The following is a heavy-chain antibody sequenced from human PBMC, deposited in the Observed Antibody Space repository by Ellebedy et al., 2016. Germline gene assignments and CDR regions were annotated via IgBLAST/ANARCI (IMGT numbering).Heavy chain of an antibody. CDR1: RFTFSFDDYS. D-gene: IGHD6-19*01. CDR2: ITWNSGII. V-gene: IGHV3-9*01. CDR3: AKVPHHTSGWHYYGMDV. J-gene: IGHJ6*02. Sequence: SLKISXAASRFTFSFDDYSMHWVRQAPGKGLEWVSGITWNSGIIDYADSVRGRFTISRDNAKKSLFLQMNDLSAEDTALYYCAKVPHHTSGWHYYGMDVWGQGTTVNVSS.